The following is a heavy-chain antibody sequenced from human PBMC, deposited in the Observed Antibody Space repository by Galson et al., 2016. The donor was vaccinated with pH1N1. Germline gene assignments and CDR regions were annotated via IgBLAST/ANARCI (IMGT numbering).Heavy chain of an antibody. J-gene: IGHJ6*03. D-gene: IGHD3-10*01. Sequence: SLRLSCAASGFTFSSYSMNWVRQAPGKGLEWVSYISSSSSTIYYADSVKGRFTISRDNAKNSLYLQMNSLRAEDTAVYYWARDQGGYGSGSFPAYYYYMDVWGKGTTVTVSS. CDR3: ARDQGGYGSGSFPAYYYYMDV. CDR2: ISSSSSTI. CDR1: GFTFSSYS. V-gene: IGHV3-48*04.